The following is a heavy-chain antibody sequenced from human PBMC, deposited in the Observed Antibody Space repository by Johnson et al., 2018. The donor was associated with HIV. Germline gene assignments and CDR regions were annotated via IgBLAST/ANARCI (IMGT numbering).Heavy chain of an antibody. CDR1: GFTFSNYD. D-gene: IGHD3-3*01. V-gene: IGHV3-13*01. CDR3: ARGGSRTTIFGVDSNLGGFDI. Sequence: EVQLVESGGDWVQRGGSLRLSCAASGFTFSNYDIHWVRQATGKGLEWVSTIGTAGDTYYVGSVKGRFTISRENSKNSLYLQMNSLRAGDTAVYYCARGGSRTTIFGVDSNLGGFDIWGQGTRVTVSS. J-gene: IGHJ3*02. CDR2: IGTAGDT.